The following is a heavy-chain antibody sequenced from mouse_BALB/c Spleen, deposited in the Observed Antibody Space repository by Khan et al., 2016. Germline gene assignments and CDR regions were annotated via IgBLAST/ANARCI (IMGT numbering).Heavy chain of an antibody. CDR2: ISTYYGDT. J-gene: IGHJ4*01. D-gene: IGHD2-1*01. V-gene: IGHV1S137*01. CDR3: TREGINYDYAMEY. Sequence: QVQLQQSGAELVRPGVSVKISCKGSGYTFTDYAMHWVKQSHAKSLEWIGVISTYYGDTSYNQKFEGKATMTVDKSSSTAYMELARLTSEASAIYYCTREGINYDYAMEYWGQGTSVTVSA. CDR1: GYTFTDYA.